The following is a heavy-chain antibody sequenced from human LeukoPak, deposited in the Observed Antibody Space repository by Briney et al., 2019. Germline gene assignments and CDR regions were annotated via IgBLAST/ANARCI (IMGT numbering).Heavy chain of an antibody. D-gene: IGHD2-15*01. V-gene: IGHV4-59*01. Sequence: SETLSLTCTVSGASINDYYWSWIRQPPGKGLEWIGYIYYSGSTNYNPSLKSRVTISVDTSKNQFSLKLSSVTAADTAVYYCASGAGYCSGGSCYLGWFDPWGQGTLVTVSS. CDR2: IYYSGST. CDR1: GASINDYY. J-gene: IGHJ5*02. CDR3: ASGAGYCSGGSCYLGWFDP.